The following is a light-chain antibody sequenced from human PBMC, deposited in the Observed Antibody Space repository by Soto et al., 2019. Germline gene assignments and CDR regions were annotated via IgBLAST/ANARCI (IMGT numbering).Light chain of an antibody. J-gene: IGKJ1*01. Sequence: IEVSQSPATLAAALWERAILFXRASHSLNENLSWYQQKPGXTPRXXXYAXSTRESGVPGRLSGSGSGTEITLTISSLDPEYFATYYCQQRSNGPLTFGQGTKVDIK. CDR1: HSLNEN. CDR3: QQRSNGPLT. V-gene: IGKV3-11*01. CDR2: AXS.